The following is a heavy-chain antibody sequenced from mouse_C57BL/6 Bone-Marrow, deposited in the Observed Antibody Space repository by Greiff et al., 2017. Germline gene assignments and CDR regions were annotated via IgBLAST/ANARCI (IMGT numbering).Heavy chain of an antibody. J-gene: IGHJ4*01. CDR2: IYPGGGYT. CDR3: ARKLSYAMDY. CDR1: GYTFTNYW. D-gene: IGHD1-1*02. Sequence: VQVVESGAELVRPGTSVKMSCKASGYTFTNYWIGWAKQRPGHGLEWIGDIYPGGGYTNYNEKFKGKATLTADKSSSTAYMQFSSLTSEDSAIYYCARKLSYAMDYWGQGTSVTVSS. V-gene: IGHV1-63*01.